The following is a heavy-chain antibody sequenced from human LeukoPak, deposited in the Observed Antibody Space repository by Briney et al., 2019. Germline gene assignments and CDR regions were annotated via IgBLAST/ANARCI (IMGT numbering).Heavy chain of an antibody. V-gene: IGHV1-2*02. Sequence: ASVRVSCKPSGHTFTGYYIHWVRQARGQGLEWMGRINPNSGGTYYIQKFQGRVTMTRDTSITTAYMELSGLTSDDTAVYYCATSGSFDPWGQGTLVTVSS. CDR2: INPNSGGT. J-gene: IGHJ5*02. CDR1: GHTFTGYY. CDR3: ATSGSFDP.